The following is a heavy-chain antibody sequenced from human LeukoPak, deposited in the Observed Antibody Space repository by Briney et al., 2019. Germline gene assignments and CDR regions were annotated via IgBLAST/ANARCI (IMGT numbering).Heavy chain of an antibody. CDR3: AREDSIAAFDP. D-gene: IGHD6-13*01. Sequence: ASVKVSCKASGYTFTAYYMHWGRQAPGQGLEWMGWINPNSGGTNYAQKFQGRVTMTRDTSISTAYMELSRLRSDDTAVYYCAREDSIAAFDPWGQGTLVTVSS. J-gene: IGHJ5*02. CDR1: GYTFTAYY. CDR2: INPNSGGT. V-gene: IGHV1-2*02.